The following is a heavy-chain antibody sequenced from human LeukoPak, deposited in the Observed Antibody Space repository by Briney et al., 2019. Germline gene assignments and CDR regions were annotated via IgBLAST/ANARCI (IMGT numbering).Heavy chain of an antibody. CDR1: GGSISSYY. J-gene: IGHJ4*02. CDR2: IHYSGST. V-gene: IGHV4-59*01. CDR3: AREGGGDFDY. D-gene: IGHD3-16*01. Sequence: SETLSLTCTASGGSISSYYWSWLRQPPGKGLEWIGYIHYSGSTNYNPSLKSRVTISVDTSKNQFSLKLSSVTAADTAVYYCAREGGGDFDYWGQGTLVTVSS.